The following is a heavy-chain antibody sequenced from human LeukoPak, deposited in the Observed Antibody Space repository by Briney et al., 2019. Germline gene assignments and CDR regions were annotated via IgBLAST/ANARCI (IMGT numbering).Heavy chain of an antibody. J-gene: IGHJ6*03. CDR1: GFTFSSYS. D-gene: IGHD2-2*01. Sequence: PGGSLRLSCAASGFTFSSYSMNWVRQAPGKELEWVSYISSSSTIYYADSVKGRFTISRDNAKNSLYLQMNSLRAEDTAAYYCAREEARERYCSSTSCYLYYYYYMDVWGKGTTVTVS. V-gene: IGHV3-48*01. CDR3: AREEARERYCSSTSCYLYYYYYMDV. CDR2: ISSSSTI.